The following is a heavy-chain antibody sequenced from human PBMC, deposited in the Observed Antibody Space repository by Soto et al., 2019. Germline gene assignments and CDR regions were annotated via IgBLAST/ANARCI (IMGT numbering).Heavy chain of an antibody. CDR2: IIPIFGTA. CDR1: GGTFSSYA. V-gene: IGHV1-69*13. J-gene: IGHJ5*01. Sequence: SVKVSCKASGGTFSSYAISWVRQAPGQGLEWMGGIIPIFGTANYAQKFQGRVTITADESTSTAYMELSSLRSEDTAVYYCAKEPRMTPLPYNCFVSWGQGTLVTVSS. CDR3: AKEPRMTPLPYNCFVS. D-gene: IGHD1-26*01.